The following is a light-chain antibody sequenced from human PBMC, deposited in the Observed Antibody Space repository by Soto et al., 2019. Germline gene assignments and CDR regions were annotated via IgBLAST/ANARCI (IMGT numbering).Light chain of an antibody. J-gene: IGKJ4*01. V-gene: IGKV3-20*01. CDR2: DTS. Sequence: EIVLTQSPGTLSLSPGERATLSCRASQSVSSSYLAWYQQKPGQAPRLLIYDTSSRVTGVPARFSGGGSGTDFTLTISRLEPEDFAVYYCQQFSSYPLTFGGGTKVDIK. CDR1: QSVSSSY. CDR3: QQFSSYPLT.